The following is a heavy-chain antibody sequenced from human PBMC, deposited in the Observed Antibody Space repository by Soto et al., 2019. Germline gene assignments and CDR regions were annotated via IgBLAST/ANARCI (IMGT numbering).Heavy chain of an antibody. J-gene: IGHJ4*02. CDR3: ARSYYDVVTAYYGYFDY. V-gene: IGHV4-59*08. D-gene: IGHD3-9*01. CDR1: GDSISYYY. Sequence: SETLSLTCIVSGDSISYYYWSWIRQSPWKGLEWIGYISNGGSTNYNPSLKSRVTISVDTSKNQFSLKLKPVTAADTAMYFCARSYYDVVTAYYGYFDYWGQGTLVTVSS. CDR2: ISNGGST.